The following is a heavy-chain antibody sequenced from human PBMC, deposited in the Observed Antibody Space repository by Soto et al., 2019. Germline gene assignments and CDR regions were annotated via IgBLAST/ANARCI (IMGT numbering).Heavy chain of an antibody. V-gene: IGHV1-18*01. Sequence: QLQLIQSGGEAKNPGASVKVSCEASDYSFSTYAISWLRQAPGQGLEWMGLITPNNGYTNYAQKFQGRLILTTDIPSSTAYMELTSLRYDDTAMYYCATSYDSRFDPWGQGTLLSVS. CDR3: ATSYDSRFDP. CDR2: ITPNNGYT. J-gene: IGHJ5*02. CDR1: DYSFSTYA. D-gene: IGHD3-3*01.